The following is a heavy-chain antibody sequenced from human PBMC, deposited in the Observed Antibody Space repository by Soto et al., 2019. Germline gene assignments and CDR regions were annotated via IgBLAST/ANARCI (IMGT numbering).Heavy chain of an antibody. CDR2: IWNDGSKK. V-gene: IGHV3-33*01. CDR3: VTGNQNFFDY. CDR1: GFTFRTFG. J-gene: IGHJ4*02. D-gene: IGHD1-1*01. Sequence: QVLLVETGGGVVQPGRSLRLSCAASGFTFRTFGMHWVRQAPGKGPEWLSVIWNDGSKKFYADSVRGRFTISRDNSNNTLYLQMDSLRPEDTAVYYCVTGNQNFFDYWGQGTRVIVSS.